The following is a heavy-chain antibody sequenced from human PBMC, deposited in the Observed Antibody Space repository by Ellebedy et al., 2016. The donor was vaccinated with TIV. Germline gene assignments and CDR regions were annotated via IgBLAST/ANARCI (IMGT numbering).Heavy chain of an antibody. V-gene: IGHV1-18*01. CDR1: GYTFTTYG. D-gene: IGHD6-19*01. J-gene: IGHJ5*02. CDR3: ARVLHNSGWAGWFDP. CDR2: ISTYSGDT. Sequence: ASVKVSCXASGYTFTTYGISWVRLAPGQGLEWMGWISTYSGDTKFAQKLQDRVTMTTDTLTNTAYMELRSLRSDDTAVYYCARVLHNSGWAGWFDPWGQGTLVTVSS.